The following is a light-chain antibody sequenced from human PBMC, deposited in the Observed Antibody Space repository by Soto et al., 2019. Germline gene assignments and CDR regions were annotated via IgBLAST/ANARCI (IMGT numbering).Light chain of an antibody. Sequence: QCVLTQPPSVSGAPGQRVTISCTGSSSNIGAGYDVHWYQQLPGTAPKLLIYANNNRPSGVPDRFSGSKSGTSASLAITGLQAEDEADYYCQSYDSSLSGYVFGTGTKLTVL. CDR3: QSYDSSLSGYV. CDR1: SSNIGAGYD. J-gene: IGLJ1*01. V-gene: IGLV1-40*01. CDR2: ANN.